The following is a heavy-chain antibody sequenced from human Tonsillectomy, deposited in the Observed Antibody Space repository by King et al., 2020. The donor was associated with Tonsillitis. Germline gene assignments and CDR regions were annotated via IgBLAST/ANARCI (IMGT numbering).Heavy chain of an antibody. J-gene: IGHJ3*02. CDR3: ARDHGSGSYGDAFDI. CDR1: GFTFSSYA. V-gene: IGHV3-30-3*01. D-gene: IGHD1-26*01. Sequence: VQLVESGGGVVQPGRSLRLSCAASGFTFSSYAMHWVRQAPGKGLEWVAVISYDGSNKYYADSVKGRFTISRDNSKNTLYLQMDSLRAEDTAVYYCARDHGSGSYGDAFDIWGQGTMVTVSS. CDR2: ISYDGSNK.